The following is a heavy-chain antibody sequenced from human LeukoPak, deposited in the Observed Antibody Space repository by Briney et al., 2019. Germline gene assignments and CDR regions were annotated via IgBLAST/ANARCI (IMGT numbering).Heavy chain of an antibody. V-gene: IGHV3-7*01. Sequence: GGSLRLPCEASGFTFSSYWMGWVRQAPGKGLEWVANIKQDASDKNYVDSVKGRFTISRDNAKNSVYLQMNSLGADDTAVYYCARDNGGALDYWGQGSLVTVSS. D-gene: IGHD3-16*01. CDR1: GFTFSSYW. CDR2: IKQDASDK. CDR3: ARDNGGALDY. J-gene: IGHJ4*02.